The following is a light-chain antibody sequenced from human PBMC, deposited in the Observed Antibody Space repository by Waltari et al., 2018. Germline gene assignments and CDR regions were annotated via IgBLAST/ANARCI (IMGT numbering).Light chain of an antibody. CDR3: QSYDSSLSGWV. CDR2: GNI. CDR1: SSNIGAGYD. Sequence: QSVLTQPPSVSGAPGQRVTISCTGSSSNIGAGYDVHWYQQLPGTAPKLLIYGNINRPSGVPVRFSGSKSGTSASLAITGLQAEDEADYYCQSYDSSLSGWVFGGGTKLTVL. J-gene: IGLJ3*02. V-gene: IGLV1-40*01.